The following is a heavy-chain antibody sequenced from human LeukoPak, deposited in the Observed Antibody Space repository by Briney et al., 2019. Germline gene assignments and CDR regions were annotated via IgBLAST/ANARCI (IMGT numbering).Heavy chain of an antibody. Sequence: LETLSLTCAVSGYSISSGYYWGWIRQPPGKGLEWIGSIYHSGSTYYNPSLKSRVTISVDTSKNQFSLKLSSVTAADTAVYYCASGPPVDIVATILDYWGQGTLVTVSS. CDR2: IYHSGST. CDR1: GYSISSGYY. CDR3: ASGPPVDIVATILDY. D-gene: IGHD5-12*01. V-gene: IGHV4-38-2*01. J-gene: IGHJ4*02.